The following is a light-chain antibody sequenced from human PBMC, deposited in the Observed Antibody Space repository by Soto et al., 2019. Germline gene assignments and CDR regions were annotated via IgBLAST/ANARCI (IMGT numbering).Light chain of an antibody. CDR2: STT. J-gene: IGLJ1*01. CDR3: QSYDGTLSGSYV. CDR1: SSNIGAGYD. Sequence: QSVLTQPPSVSGAPGQRVTISCTGSSSNIGAGYDVHWYQQLPGTAPKLIIYSTTNRPSGVPDRFSGSKSGTSASLAITVLQDEDEADYYCQSYDGTLSGSYVFGVGTKVTVL. V-gene: IGLV1-40*01.